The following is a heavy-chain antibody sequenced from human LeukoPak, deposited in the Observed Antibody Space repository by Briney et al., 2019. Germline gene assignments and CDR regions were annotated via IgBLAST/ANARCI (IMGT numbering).Heavy chain of an antibody. D-gene: IGHD3-3*01. CDR2: IYTSGST. V-gene: IGHV4-4*07. J-gene: IGHJ4*02. CDR1: GGSISSYY. Sequence: SETLSLTCTVSGGSISSYYWSWIRQPAGKGLKWIGRIYTSGSTNYNPSLKSRVTMSVDTSKNQFSLKLSSVTAADTAVYYCARVGPSWSGYPFDYWGQGTLVTVSS. CDR3: ARVGPSWSGYPFDY.